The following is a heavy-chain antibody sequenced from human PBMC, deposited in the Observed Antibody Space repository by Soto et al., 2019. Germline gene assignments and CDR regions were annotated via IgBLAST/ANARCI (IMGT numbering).Heavy chain of an antibody. Sequence: ASVKVSCKASGGTFSSYAISWVRQAPGQRLEWMGWINAGNGTTKYAQKFQGRVTITRDTSASTAYMELSSLRSEDTAVYYCARDLGGWPDYWGQGTLVTVS. CDR3: ARDLGGWPDY. CDR1: GGTFSSYA. D-gene: IGHD2-15*01. CDR2: INAGNGTT. J-gene: IGHJ4*02. V-gene: IGHV1-3*01.